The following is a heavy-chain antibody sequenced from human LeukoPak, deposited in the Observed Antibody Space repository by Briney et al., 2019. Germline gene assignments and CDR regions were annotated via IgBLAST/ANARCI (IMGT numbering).Heavy chain of an antibody. V-gene: IGHV4-61*01. Sequence: SQTLSLTCTVSGGSISSGPYYWSWIRQPPGKGLEWIGYIYYSGSTNYNPSLKSRVTISVDTSKNQFSLKLNSVTAADTAVYYCARTSGSYLEIAFDIWGQGTMVTVSS. CDR3: ARTSGSYLEIAFDI. D-gene: IGHD1-26*01. CDR2: IYYSGST. CDR1: GGSISSGPYY. J-gene: IGHJ3*02.